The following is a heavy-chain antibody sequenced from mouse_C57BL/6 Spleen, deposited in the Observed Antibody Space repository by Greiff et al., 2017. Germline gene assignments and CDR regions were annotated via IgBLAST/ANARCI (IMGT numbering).Heavy chain of an antibody. CDR2: IYPGDGDT. Sequence: VKLMESGPELVKPGASVKISCKASGYAFSSSWMNWVKQRPGKGLGWIGRIYPGDGDTNYNGKFKGKATLTADKTSSTAYMQLSSLTSEDSAVYFCARNYGSSYGYFDVWGTGTTVTVSS. J-gene: IGHJ1*03. V-gene: IGHV1-82*01. CDR1: GYAFSSSW. CDR3: ARNYGSSYGYFDV. D-gene: IGHD1-1*01.